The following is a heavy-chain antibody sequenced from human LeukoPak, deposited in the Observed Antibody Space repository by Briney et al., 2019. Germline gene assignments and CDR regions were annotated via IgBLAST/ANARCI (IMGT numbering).Heavy chain of an antibody. V-gene: IGHV3-48*01. D-gene: IGHD3-16*02. Sequence: GGSLRLSCSASGFTSSDFSMNWVRQAPGKGLEWVSYISSSSTTMYYADSLKGRFTISRDNAKNSLYLQMNSLRVDDTAVYYCTRDPSSYTPWGFDFWGQGTLVTVSS. CDR2: ISSSSTTM. J-gene: IGHJ4*02. CDR1: GFTSSDFS. CDR3: TRDPSSYTPWGFDF.